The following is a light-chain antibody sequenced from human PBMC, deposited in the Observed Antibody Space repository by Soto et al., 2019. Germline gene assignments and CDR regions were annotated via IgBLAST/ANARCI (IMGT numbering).Light chain of an antibody. CDR3: GSWDDSLSGVV. J-gene: IGLJ2*01. CDR1: NSTVGSYY. V-gene: IGLV1-47*01. CDR2: RAN. Sequence: QSVLTQPPSPSVTPGQRVTISCSGSNSTVGSYYVYWYQQLPGTAPKLLIYRANQRPSGVPDRLSGSKSGTSASLAISGLRSEDEADYYCGSWDDSLSGVVFGGGTQLTVL.